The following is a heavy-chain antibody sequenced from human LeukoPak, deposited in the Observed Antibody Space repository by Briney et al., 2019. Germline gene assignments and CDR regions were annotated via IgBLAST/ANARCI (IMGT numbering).Heavy chain of an antibody. J-gene: IGHJ4*02. CDR2: ISGSGGST. V-gene: IGHV3-23*01. CDR3: AKVTPARRIAVAGFFDY. CDR1: GFTFSSYA. Sequence: GGSLRLSCAASGFTFSSYAMSWVRQAPGKGLEWVSAISGSGGSTYYADSVKGRFTISRDNSKNTLYLQMNSLRAEDTAVYNCAKVTPARRIAVAGFFDYWGQGTLVTVSS. D-gene: IGHD6-19*01.